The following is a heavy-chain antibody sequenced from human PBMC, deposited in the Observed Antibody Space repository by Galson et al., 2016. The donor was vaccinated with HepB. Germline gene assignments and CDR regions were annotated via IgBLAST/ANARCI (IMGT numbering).Heavy chain of an antibody. J-gene: IGHJ3*02. V-gene: IGHV3-30-3*01. CDR3: ARESARTFYYDSSGYRWAFES. D-gene: IGHD3-22*01. Sequence: SLRLSCAASGFTFSSYAMHWVRQAPGKGPEWVAGISYDGSKKYYADSVQGRFTISRDNSKDTLYLQMNSLRVEDTAMYYCARESARTFYYDSSGYRWAFESWGQETMLTVSS. CDR1: GFTFSSYA. CDR2: ISYDGSKK.